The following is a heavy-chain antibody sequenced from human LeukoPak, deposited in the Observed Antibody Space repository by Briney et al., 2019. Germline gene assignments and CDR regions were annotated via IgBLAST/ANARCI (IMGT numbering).Heavy chain of an antibody. J-gene: IGHJ4*02. Sequence: PGGSLRLSCAASGFTFSSYGMHWARQAPGKGLEWVAVIWYDGSNKYYADSVKGRFTISRDNSKNTLYLQMNSLRAEDTAVYYCARGPRYCSSTSCYAGFDYWGQGTLVTVSS. CDR3: ARGPRYCSSTSCYAGFDY. CDR2: IWYDGSNK. CDR1: GFTFSSYG. V-gene: IGHV3-33*01. D-gene: IGHD2-2*01.